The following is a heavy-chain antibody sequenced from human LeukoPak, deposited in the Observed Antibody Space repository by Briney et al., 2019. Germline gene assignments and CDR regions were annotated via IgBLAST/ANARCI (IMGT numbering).Heavy chain of an antibody. J-gene: IGHJ4*02. CDR3: AEAPSGVTNFDY. CDR2: ISGSGGST. CDR1: GFTFSSYA. Sequence: GGSLRLSCAASGFTFSSYAMSWVRQAPGKGLEWVSAISGSGGSTYYADSVKGRFTISRDNSKNTLYLQMNSLRAEDTAVYYCAEAPSGVTNFDYWGQGTLVTVSS. V-gene: IGHV3-23*01. D-gene: IGHD2-21*02.